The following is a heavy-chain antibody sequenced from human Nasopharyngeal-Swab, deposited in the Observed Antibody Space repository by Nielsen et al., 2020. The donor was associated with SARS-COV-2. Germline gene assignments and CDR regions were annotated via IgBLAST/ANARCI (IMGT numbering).Heavy chain of an antibody. V-gene: IGHV3-9*01. CDR2: ISWNSGSL. J-gene: IGHJ4*02. CDR3: AKGAQWLVRDELDY. CDR1: GFTFDDFA. D-gene: IGHD6-19*01. Sequence: SLKISCAASGFTFDDFALHLVPPAPGKGLEWVSGISWNSGSLGYADSVKGRFTISRDNAKNSLYLQMNSLRAEDTALYYCAKGAQWLVRDELDYWGQGTLVTVSS.